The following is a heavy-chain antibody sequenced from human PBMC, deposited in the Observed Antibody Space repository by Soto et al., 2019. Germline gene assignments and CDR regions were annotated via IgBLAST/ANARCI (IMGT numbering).Heavy chain of an antibody. CDR2: ISSSSSYI. CDR3: ARRSFSGSPRLYYFDY. Sequence: GGSLRLSCAASGFTFSSYSMNWVRQAPGKGLEWVSSISSSSSYIYYADSVKGRFTISRDNAKNSLYLQMNSLRAEDTAVYYCARRSFSGSPRLYYFDYWGQGTLVTVSS. CDR1: GFTFSSYS. J-gene: IGHJ4*02. V-gene: IGHV3-21*01. D-gene: IGHD6-19*01.